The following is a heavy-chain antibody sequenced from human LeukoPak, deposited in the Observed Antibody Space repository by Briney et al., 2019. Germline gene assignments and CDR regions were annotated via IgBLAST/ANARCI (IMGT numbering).Heavy chain of an antibody. CDR3: ANDLRSTIFGVALERGDV. Sequence: GGSLRLSCAASGFTFSNAWMSWVRQAPGKGLEWVGRIKSKTDGGTTDYAAPVKGRFTISRDDSKNTLYLQMNSLRAEDTAVYYCANDLRSTIFGVALERGDVWGQGTTVTVSS. CDR2: IKSKTDGGTT. D-gene: IGHD3-3*01. CDR1: GFTFSNAW. V-gene: IGHV3-15*01. J-gene: IGHJ6*02.